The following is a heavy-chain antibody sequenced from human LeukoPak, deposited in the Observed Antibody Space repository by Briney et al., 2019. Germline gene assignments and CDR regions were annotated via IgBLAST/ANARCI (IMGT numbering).Heavy chain of an antibody. J-gene: IGHJ4*02. Sequence: GGSLRLSCAASGFTFSSYSMSWVRQAPGKGLEWVSSISSSSSYIYYADSVKGRFTISRDNSKNTLYLQMNSLRAEDTAVYYCAKVGSLVGATDWGQGTLVTVST. V-gene: IGHV3-21*04. CDR3: AKVGSLVGATD. D-gene: IGHD1-26*01. CDR2: ISSSSSYI. CDR1: GFTFSSYS.